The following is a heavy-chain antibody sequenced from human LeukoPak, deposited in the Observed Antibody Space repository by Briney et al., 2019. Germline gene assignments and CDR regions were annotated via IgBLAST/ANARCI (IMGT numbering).Heavy chain of an antibody. V-gene: IGHV3-74*01. Sequence: GESLRLSCAASGFTFSSYWMHWVRQAQGQGMVRVSRITSDGRSASYADSVKGRFTMSRDNAKNTLHLQMNRLRAEETAVYYCARGASTWYDSGGQGTLATVSS. J-gene: IGHJ5*01. CDR1: GFTFSSYW. CDR3: ARGASTWYDS. D-gene: IGHD2-2*01. CDR2: ITSDGRSA.